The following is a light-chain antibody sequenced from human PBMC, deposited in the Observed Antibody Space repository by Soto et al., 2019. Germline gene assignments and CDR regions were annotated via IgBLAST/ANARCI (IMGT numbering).Light chain of an antibody. CDR2: EVT. CDR3: SAYAGGNSWV. V-gene: IGLV2-8*01. J-gene: IGLJ3*02. Sequence: QSALTQPPSASGSPGQSVTISCTGTSSDVGGYNYVSWYQQHPGKSPKLMIYEVTKRPSGVPDRFSGSKYGNTASLPVSGLQTEDEADYYCSAYAGGNSWVFGGGTKVTVL. CDR1: SSDVGGYNY.